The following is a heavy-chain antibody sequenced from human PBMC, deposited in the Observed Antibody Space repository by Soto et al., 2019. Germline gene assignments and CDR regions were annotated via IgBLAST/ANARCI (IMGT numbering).Heavy chain of an antibody. CDR3: ARCKTIFEWWFDP. V-gene: IGHV4-30-2*01. D-gene: IGHD3-3*01. Sequence: TLSLTCAVSGGSISSDGYAWSWIRQPPGKGLEWIGYIYHGGSTYYNPSLKSRVTISIDESENQFSLRVNSVTAADTAVYYCARCKTIFEWWFDPWGQGTLVTVSS. CDR2: IYHGGST. CDR1: GGSISSDGYA. J-gene: IGHJ5*02.